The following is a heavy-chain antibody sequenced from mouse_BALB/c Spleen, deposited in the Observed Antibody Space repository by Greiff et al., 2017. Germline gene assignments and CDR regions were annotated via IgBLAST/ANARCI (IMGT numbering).Heavy chain of an antibody. V-gene: IGHV6-6*02. Sequence: DVKLVESGGGLVQPGGSMKLSCVASGFTFSNYWMNWVRQSPEKGLEWVAEIRLKSNNYATHYAESVKGRFTISRDDSKSSVYLQMNNLRAEDTGIYYCTRLTTVVATRYFDVWGAGTTVTVSS. CDR2: IRLKSNNYAT. CDR3: TRLTTVVATRYFDV. CDR1: GFTFSNYW. J-gene: IGHJ1*01. D-gene: IGHD1-1*01.